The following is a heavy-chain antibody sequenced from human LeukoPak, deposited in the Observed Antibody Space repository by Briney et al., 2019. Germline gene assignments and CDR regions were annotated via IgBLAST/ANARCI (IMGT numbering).Heavy chain of an antibody. CDR1: GFTFSSHG. CDR2: ISPSGDIL. V-gene: IGHV3-23*01. CDR3: AKNPDYGDPYYFDY. J-gene: IGHJ4*02. Sequence: GGSLRLSCAASGFTFSSHGMNCVRQAPGKGLEWVSGISPSGDILYYADSVKGQFTISRDNSKNTLYLQMNSLRAEDTAVYYCAKNPDYGDPYYFDYWGQGTLVTVSS. D-gene: IGHD4-17*01.